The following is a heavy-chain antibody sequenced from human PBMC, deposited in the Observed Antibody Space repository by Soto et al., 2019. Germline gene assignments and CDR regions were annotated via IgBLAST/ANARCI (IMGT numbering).Heavy chain of an antibody. CDR1: GYTFGIYS. D-gene: IGHD2-21*02. V-gene: IGHV1-18*01. CDR3: ARRYGDPSSSTGFDY. Sequence: GPGVKKPGASVKVSCKASGYTFGIYSITWVRQAPGQGLEWLGGINTYSGKTYYAQKVQGRVTLTTDTSTSTAYMDMRSLRSDDTVVYYCARRYGDPSSSTGFDYWGQGTLVSVSS. J-gene: IGHJ4*02. CDR2: INTYSGKT.